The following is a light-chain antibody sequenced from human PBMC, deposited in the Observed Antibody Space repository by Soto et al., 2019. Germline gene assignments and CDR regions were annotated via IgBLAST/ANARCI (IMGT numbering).Light chain of an antibody. CDR1: SSNIGGGYD. CDR2: DNS. Sequence: QSVLTQPHSVSGAPGQSVTISCTGTSSNIGGGYDVSWYRQLPGKAPKLLIYDNSNRPSGVSNRFSGSKSGNSASLAITGLQAEDEADYYCHSYTSSRSWVVFGGGTKLTVL. V-gene: IGLV1-40*01. J-gene: IGLJ2*01. CDR3: HSYTSSRSWVV.